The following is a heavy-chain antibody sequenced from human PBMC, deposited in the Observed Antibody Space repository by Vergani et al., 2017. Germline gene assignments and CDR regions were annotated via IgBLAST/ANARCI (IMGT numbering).Heavy chain of an antibody. J-gene: IGHJ4*02. CDR2: RYYSGST. V-gene: IGHV4-39*01. D-gene: IGHD3-22*01. CDR1: GGSISTSSYY. CDR3: ARARPSGNYDSSGYYFDY. Sequence: QVQLQESGPGLVKPSENLSLTCTVSGGSISTSSYYWGWVRQSPGKGLEWVGSRYYSGSTYNNPALKSRVTISVDSSKNQFSLRLSSVTAADTAVYYCARARPSGNYDSSGYYFDYWGQGTLVTVSS.